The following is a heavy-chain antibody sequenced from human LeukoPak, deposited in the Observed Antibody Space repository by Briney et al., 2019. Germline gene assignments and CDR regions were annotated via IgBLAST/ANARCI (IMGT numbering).Heavy chain of an antibody. V-gene: IGHV4-39*07. J-gene: IGHJ5*02. CDR3: ASPKYFYGLGSYRLGWFDP. D-gene: IGHD3-10*01. Sequence: SETLSLTCNVSGGSISSSHFYWGWVRQPPGKGLEWIGSIQYSGNTYYNPSLKSRGTISVDTSKNQFSLKLTSVTAADTAVYYCASPKYFYGLGSYRLGWFDPWGQGTLVTVSS. CDR1: GGSISSSHFY. CDR2: IQYSGNT.